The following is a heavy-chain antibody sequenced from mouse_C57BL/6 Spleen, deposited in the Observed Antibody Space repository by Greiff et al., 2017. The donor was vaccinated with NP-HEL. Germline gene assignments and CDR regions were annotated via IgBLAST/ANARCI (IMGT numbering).Heavy chain of an antibody. CDR1: GFTFSSYA. CDR2: ISDGGSYT. V-gene: IGHV5-4*03. CDR3: ARPTN. J-gene: IGHJ3*01. Sequence: EVKVEESGGGLVKPGGSLKLSCAASGFTFSSYAMSWVRQTPEKRLEWVATISDGGSYTYYPDNVKGRFTISRDNAKNNLYLQMSHLKSEDTAMYYCARPTNWGQGTLVTVSA. D-gene: IGHD2-10*01.